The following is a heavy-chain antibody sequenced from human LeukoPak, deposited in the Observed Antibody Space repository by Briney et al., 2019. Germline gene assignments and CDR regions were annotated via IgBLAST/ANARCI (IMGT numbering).Heavy chain of an antibody. D-gene: IGHD4-11*01. CDR2: MNPNSGNT. CDR3: ARVPHRDYIHYYGMDV. CDR1: GYTFTSYA. J-gene: IGHJ6*02. V-gene: IGHV1-8*02. Sequence: ASVKVSCKASGYTFTSYAMHWVRQAPGQRLEWMGWMNPNSGNTGYAQKFQGRVTMTRNTSISTAYMELSSLRSEDTAVYYCARVPHRDYIHYYGMDVWGQGTTVTVSS.